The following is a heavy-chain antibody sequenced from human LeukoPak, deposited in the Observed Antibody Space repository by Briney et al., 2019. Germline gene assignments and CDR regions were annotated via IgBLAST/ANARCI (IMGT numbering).Heavy chain of an antibody. D-gene: IGHD5-12*01. CDR2: ISAYNGNT. J-gene: IGHJ5*02. Sequence: GASVKVSCKASGYTFTSYGISWVRQAPGQGLEWMGWISAYNGNTNYAQKLQGRVTMTTDTSTSAAYMELRSLRSDDTAVYYRARDFGLVALARWFDPWGQGTLVTVSS. CDR1: GYTFTSYG. V-gene: IGHV1-18*01. CDR3: ARDFGLVALARWFDP.